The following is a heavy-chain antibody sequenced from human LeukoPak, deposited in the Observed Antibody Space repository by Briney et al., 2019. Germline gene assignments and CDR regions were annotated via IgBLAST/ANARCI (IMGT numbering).Heavy chain of an antibody. J-gene: IGHJ4*02. D-gene: IGHD6-19*01. CDR1: GFTFSSYA. CDR3: ARAGAGSGWYWFDY. Sequence: GGSLRLSCAASGFTFSSYAMHWVRQAPGKGLEWVAVISYDGSNKYYADSVKGRFTISRDNSKNTLYLQMNSLRAEDTAVYYCARAGAGSGWYWFDYWGQGTLVTVSP. CDR2: ISYDGSNK. V-gene: IGHV3-30*04.